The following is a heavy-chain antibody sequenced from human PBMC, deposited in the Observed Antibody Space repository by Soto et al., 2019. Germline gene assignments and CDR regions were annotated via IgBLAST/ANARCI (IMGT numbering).Heavy chain of an antibody. CDR1: GGSMTNYY. Sequence: QVQLQESGPGLVEPSETLSLTCTVSGGSMTNYYWSWIRQPPGKGLEWIGYIYYSGNTNYNSSFKSRVTISIDMSKNQYSLQLSSVTAADTAVYYCARPFDIWGQGTMVNVSS. V-gene: IGHV4-59*08. CDR3: ARPFDI. J-gene: IGHJ3*02. CDR2: IYYSGNT.